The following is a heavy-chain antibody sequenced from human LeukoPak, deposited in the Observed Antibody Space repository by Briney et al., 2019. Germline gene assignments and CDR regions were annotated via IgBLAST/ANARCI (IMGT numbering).Heavy chain of an antibody. CDR2: INPNSGGT. CDR3: ARVGYCSSTSCYTRGFTFDI. D-gene: IGHD2-2*02. CDR1: GYTFTAYY. Sequence: ASVKVSCKASGYTFTAYYMHWVRQAPGQGLEWMGWINPNSGGTNYAQNFQGRVTVTRDTSISTAYMELSRLRSDDTAVYYCARVGYCSSTSCYTRGFTFDIWGQGTLVTISS. V-gene: IGHV1-2*02. J-gene: IGHJ3*02.